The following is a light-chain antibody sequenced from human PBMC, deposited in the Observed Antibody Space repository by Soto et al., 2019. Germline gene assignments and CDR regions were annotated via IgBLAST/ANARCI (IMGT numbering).Light chain of an antibody. CDR3: CSFASISTYV. V-gene: IGLV2-23*02. J-gene: IGLJ1*01. CDR2: EVT. Sequence: QSVLTQPASVSGSPGQSITISCTGASSDVGTYNLVSWYQQHPGKAPKLIIYEVTKRPSGVSYRFSGSKSGNTASLTISGLQAEDEADYYCCSFASISTYVFGTWTKLAVL. CDR1: SSDVGTYNL.